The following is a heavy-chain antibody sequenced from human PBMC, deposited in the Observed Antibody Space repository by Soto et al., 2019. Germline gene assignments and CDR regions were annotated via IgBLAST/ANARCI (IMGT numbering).Heavy chain of an antibody. Sequence: QVQLVESGGGVVQPGRSLRLSCAASGFIFSDYDIHWVRQAPGKGLEWVAVISYDGRKKDLAGSVRGRLSSSRDSSKKTVYLQMNSLRPEDTAMYYCARAETVPSGGFSYGLDVWGQGTTVSVSS. J-gene: IGHJ6*02. D-gene: IGHD4-4*01. V-gene: IGHV3-30*03. CDR2: ISYDGRKK. CDR3: ARAETVPSGGFSYGLDV. CDR1: GFIFSDYD.